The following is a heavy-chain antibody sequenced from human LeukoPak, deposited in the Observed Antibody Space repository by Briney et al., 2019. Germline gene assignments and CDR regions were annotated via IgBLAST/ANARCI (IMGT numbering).Heavy chain of an antibody. D-gene: IGHD3-16*02. Sequence: ASVKVSCKASGYTFTSYYMHWVRQAPGQGLEWMGIINPSGGSTSYAQKFQGRVTMTRDTSTSTVYMELSSLRSEDTAVYYCVTLRLGQLSFDSWGQGALVTVSS. CDR1: GYTFTSYY. J-gene: IGHJ4*02. CDR2: INPSGGST. CDR3: VTLRLGQLSFDS. V-gene: IGHV1-46*01.